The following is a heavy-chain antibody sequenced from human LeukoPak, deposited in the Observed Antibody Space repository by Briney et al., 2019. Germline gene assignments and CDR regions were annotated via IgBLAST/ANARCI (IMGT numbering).Heavy chain of an antibody. CDR1: GFTFSSYW. V-gene: IGHV3-7*05. CDR2: IKQDESEK. J-gene: IGHJ5*01. CDR3: ARDCSGGNCYRGVWFDS. Sequence: PGGFLRLSCAASGFTFSSYWMSWVRQAPGKGLEWVANIKQDESEKYYVDSVRGRFSISRDNAKNSLFLQMTSLTAEDTAVYYCARDCSGGNCYRGVWFDSWGQGTLVTVSS. D-gene: IGHD2-15*01.